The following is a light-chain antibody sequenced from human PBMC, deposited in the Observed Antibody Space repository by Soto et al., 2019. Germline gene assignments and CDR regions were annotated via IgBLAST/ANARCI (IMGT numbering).Light chain of an antibody. CDR1: SSDVGGYNY. CDR2: DVT. Sequence: SVLTQPXXVSXXXXXXXTXSCTGTSSDVGGYNYVSWYQQHPVKAPKLMIYDVTNRPSGVSDRFSGSKSGNTASLTISGLQAEDEADYYCSSYTSSSTPYVFGTGTKVTVL. V-gene: IGLV2-14*01. J-gene: IGLJ1*01. CDR3: SSYTSSSTPYV.